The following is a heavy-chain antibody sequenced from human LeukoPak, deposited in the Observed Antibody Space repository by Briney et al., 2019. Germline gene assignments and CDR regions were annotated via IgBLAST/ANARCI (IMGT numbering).Heavy chain of an antibody. J-gene: IGHJ4*02. V-gene: IGHV4-59*01. D-gene: IGHD2-21*01. Sequence: SETMSLTCTVSGGSISSYYWSWIRQPPGKGLEWIGYIYYSGSTNYNPSLKSRVTISVDTSKNQFSLKLSSVTAADTAVYYCARGVVIAPQTFDYWGQGTLVTVSS. CDR3: ARGVVIAPQTFDY. CDR1: GGSISSYY. CDR2: IYYSGST.